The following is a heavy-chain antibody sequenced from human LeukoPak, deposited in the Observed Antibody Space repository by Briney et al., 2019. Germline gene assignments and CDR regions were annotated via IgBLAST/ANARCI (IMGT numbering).Heavy chain of an antibody. CDR1: GYTFTGYY. D-gene: IGHD3-10*01. Sequence: ASVKVSCKASGYTFTGYYMHWVRQAPGQGLEWMGWINPNSGGTNYAQKFQGRVTMTRDASISTAYMEPSRLRSDDTAVYYCAREGYGSLFWNYWGQGTLVTVSS. CDR2: INPNSGGT. CDR3: AREGYGSLFWNY. V-gene: IGHV1-2*02. J-gene: IGHJ4*02.